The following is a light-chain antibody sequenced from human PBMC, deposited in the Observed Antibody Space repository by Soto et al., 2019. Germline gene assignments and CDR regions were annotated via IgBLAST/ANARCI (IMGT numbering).Light chain of an antibody. J-gene: IGKJ2*01. CDR3: QQYDSYSPYT. CDR1: QSISTW. Sequence: DIQMTQSPSTLSASVGDRITITCRASQSISTWLAWYQQKPGKAPKVLIYEASTLKSGVPSRFSGSGSGTKFAPSISNLQPDDFATYYCQQYDSYSPYTFGQGTKLEIK. V-gene: IGKV1-5*03. CDR2: EAS.